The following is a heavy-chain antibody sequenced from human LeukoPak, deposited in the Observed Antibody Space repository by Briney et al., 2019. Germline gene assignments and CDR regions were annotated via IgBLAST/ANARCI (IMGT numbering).Heavy chain of an antibody. CDR1: GFTFSSYW. CDR2: IKQDGSEK. CDR3: ARLSHDGFWSGYPYYMDV. V-gene: IGHV3-7*01. J-gene: IGHJ6*03. D-gene: IGHD3-3*01. Sequence: HPGGSLRLSCAASGFTFSSYWMSWVRQAPGKGLEWVANIKQDGSEKYYVDSVKGRFTISRDNAKNSLYLQMNSLRAEDTAVYYCARLSHDGFWSGYPYYMDVWGKGTTVTVSS.